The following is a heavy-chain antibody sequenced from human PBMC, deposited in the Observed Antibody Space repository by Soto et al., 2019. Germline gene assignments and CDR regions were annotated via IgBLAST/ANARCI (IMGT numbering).Heavy chain of an antibody. D-gene: IGHD2-21*01. CDR1: GYTFANYG. J-gene: IGHJ4*02. CDR3: ARALLHNVGVPNFEY. Sequence: QVQLVQSGAEVKTPGASVKVSCKASGYTFANYGFTWVRQAPGQGLEWMGWISSRDGSTNYAQKLWGRVTMTTDTPTSTTYMELRSLRSDDTAVYYCARALLHNVGVPNFEYWGQGTLVTVSS. CDR2: ISSRDGST. V-gene: IGHV1-18*01.